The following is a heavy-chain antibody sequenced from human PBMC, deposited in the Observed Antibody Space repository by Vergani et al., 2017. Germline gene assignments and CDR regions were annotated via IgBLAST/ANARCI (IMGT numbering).Heavy chain of an antibody. CDR2: IHYSENT. CDR3: ARFTFFEYYYGSGSRAFDI. J-gene: IGHJ3*02. V-gene: IGHV4-59*11. D-gene: IGHD3-10*01. Sequence: QVQLQESGPGLVKSSETLSLTCSVSFDSIRNLYCNWIRQPPGKGLEWIGSIHYSENTNYNPSLKTRVTISVDTSKNQFSLKLSSVTAADTAVYYCARFTFFEYYYGSGSRAFDIWGQGTMVTVSS. CDR1: FDSIRNLY.